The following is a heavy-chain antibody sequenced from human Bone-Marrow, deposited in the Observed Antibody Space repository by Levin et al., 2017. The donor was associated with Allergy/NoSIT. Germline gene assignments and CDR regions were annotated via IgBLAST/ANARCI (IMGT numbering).Heavy chain of an antibody. CDR2: IDWDDDK. CDR1: GFSLSTSGMC. CDR3: ARGYSSGWYFDY. Sequence: TLSLTCTFSGFSLSTSGMCVSWIRQPPGKALEWLARIDWDDDKYYSTSLKTRLTISKDTSKNQVVLTMTNMDPVDTATYYCARGYSSGWYFDYWGQGTLVTVSS. D-gene: IGHD6-19*01. V-gene: IGHV2-70*11. J-gene: IGHJ4*02.